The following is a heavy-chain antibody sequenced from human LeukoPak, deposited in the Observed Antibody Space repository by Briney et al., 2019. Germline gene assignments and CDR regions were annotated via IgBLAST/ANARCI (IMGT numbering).Heavy chain of an antibody. CDR3: AKEGPYCGGGCYGVFDY. CDR1: GFTFSNYA. Sequence: AGGSLRLSCAASGFTFSNYAVAWVRQAPGKGLEWVSVISNRGSTINYADSVKGRFTVSRDNSKNTLYLQMSGLRAEDTAVYHCAKEGPYCGGGCYGVFDYWGQGTLVTVSS. V-gene: IGHV3-23*01. CDR2: ISNRGSTI. J-gene: IGHJ4*02. D-gene: IGHD2-21*02.